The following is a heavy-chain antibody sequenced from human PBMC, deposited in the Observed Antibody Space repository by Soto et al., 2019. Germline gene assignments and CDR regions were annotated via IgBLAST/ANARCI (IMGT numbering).Heavy chain of an antibody. J-gene: IGHJ6*03. CDR1: GGSISSYY. Sequence: SETLSLTCTVSGGSISSYYWSWIRQPPGKGLEWIGYIYYSGSTNYNPSLKSRVTISVDTSKNQFSLKLSSVTAADTAVYYCARVGSYYGSGSYSTRSYYYYYYMDVWGKGTTVTVSS. V-gene: IGHV4-59*01. CDR2: IYYSGST. D-gene: IGHD3-10*01. CDR3: ARVGSYYGSGSYSTRSYYYYYYMDV.